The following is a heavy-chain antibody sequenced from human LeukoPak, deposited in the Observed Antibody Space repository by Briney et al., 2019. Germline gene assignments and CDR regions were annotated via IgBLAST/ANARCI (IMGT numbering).Heavy chain of an antibody. CDR1: GYTFTSYD. CDR2: MNPNSGNT. V-gene: IGHV1-8*01. J-gene: IGHJ4*02. D-gene: IGHD5-12*01. Sequence: ASVKVSCKASGYTFTSYDINWVRQATGRGLEWMGWMNPNSGNTGYAQKFQGRVTMTRNTSISTAYMELSSLRSEDTAVYYCARGTPPYSGYGLFDYWGQGTLVTVSS. CDR3: ARGTPPYSGYGLFDY.